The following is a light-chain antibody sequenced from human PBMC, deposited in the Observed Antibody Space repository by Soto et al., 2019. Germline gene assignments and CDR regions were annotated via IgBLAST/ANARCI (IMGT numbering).Light chain of an antibody. Sequence: EIVMTQSPGTLSVSPGESATLSCRASQSVSSNLAWYQQKPGQAPRLLIYGASTRATGIPARFSGSGSGTDFTLTISSLQSEDFAVYYCQQYDNWPPWTFGQGTKVEIK. CDR1: QSVSSN. V-gene: IGKV3-15*01. J-gene: IGKJ1*01. CDR2: GAS. CDR3: QQYDNWPPWT.